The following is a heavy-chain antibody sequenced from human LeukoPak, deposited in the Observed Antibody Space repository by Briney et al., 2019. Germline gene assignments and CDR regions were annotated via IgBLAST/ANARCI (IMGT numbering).Heavy chain of an antibody. CDR1: GYTLTELS. D-gene: IGHD4-17*01. V-gene: IGHV1-24*01. CDR2: FDPEDGET. J-gene: IGHJ4*02. Sequence: ASVKVSCKVSGYTLTELSMHWVRQAPGKGLEWVGGFDPEDGETIYAQKFQGRVTMTEDTSTDTAYMELSSLRSEDTAVYYCATVQGGDYCLVYWGQGTLVTVSS. CDR3: ATVQGGDYCLVY.